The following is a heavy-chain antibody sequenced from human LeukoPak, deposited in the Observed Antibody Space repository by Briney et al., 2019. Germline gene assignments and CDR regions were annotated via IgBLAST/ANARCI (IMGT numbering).Heavy chain of an antibody. D-gene: IGHD3-9*01. J-gene: IGHJ4*02. CDR3: ARDNHYDILTGPLPLDY. CDR1: GGTFSSYA. Sequence: ASVKVSYKASGGTFSSYAISWVRQAPGQGLEWMGGIVPIFGTANYAQKFQGRVTITADESTSTAYMELSSLRSEDTAVYYCARDNHYDILTGPLPLDYWGQGTLVTVSS. V-gene: IGHV1-69*13. CDR2: IVPIFGTA.